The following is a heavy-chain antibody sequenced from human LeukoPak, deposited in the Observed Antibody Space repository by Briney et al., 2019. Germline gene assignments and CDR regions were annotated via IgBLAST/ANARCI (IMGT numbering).Heavy chain of an antibody. Sequence: RGSLRLSCAASGFSLSSYATRWVRQAPGKGLEWVSAIISSDDGTYHAGSVRGRFSISRDSSKNTLYLRMNNLRTEDAAIYYCAKAPVTSCRGAFCYPLDCWGQGTLVTVSS. V-gene: IGHV3-23*01. D-gene: IGHD2-15*01. CDR2: IISSDDGT. CDR3: AKAPVTSCRGAFCYPLDC. CDR1: GFSLSSYA. J-gene: IGHJ4*02.